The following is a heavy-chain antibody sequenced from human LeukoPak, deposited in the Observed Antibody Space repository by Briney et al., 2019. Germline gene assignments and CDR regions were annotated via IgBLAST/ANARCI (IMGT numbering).Heavy chain of an antibody. CDR3: TTEPEWFGELSPDY. J-gene: IGHJ4*02. Sequence: GGSLRLSCAASGFSFSDAWMSWVRQIPGKGLEWVGRIESKTDGGTTDYAAPVKGRFTISRDDSKNTLYLQMNSLKTEDTAVYYCTTEPEWFGELSPDYWGQGTLVTVSS. D-gene: IGHD3-10*01. CDR2: IESKTDGGTT. CDR1: GFSFSDAW. V-gene: IGHV3-15*04.